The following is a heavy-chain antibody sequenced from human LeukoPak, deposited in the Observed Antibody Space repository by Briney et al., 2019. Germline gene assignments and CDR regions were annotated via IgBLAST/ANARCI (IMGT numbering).Heavy chain of an antibody. CDR1: GGSIRTSSYY. CDR3: ARVRAAAVPYYFDY. Sequence: SETLSLTCTVSGGSIRTSSYYWGWIRQPPGKGLEWIGSIYYSGSIYSNGSLKSRVAISVETSKNQFSLKLSSVTAADTAMYYCARVRAAAVPYYFDYWGRGTLVTVSS. J-gene: IGHJ4*02. V-gene: IGHV4-39*07. CDR2: IYYSGSI. D-gene: IGHD6-13*01.